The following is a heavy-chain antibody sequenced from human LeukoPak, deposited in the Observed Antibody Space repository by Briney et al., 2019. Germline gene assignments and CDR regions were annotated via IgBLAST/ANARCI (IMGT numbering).Heavy chain of an antibody. V-gene: IGHV3-9*01. Sequence: GGSLRLSCAASGFTFDDYAMHWVRQAPGKGLEWVSGISWNSGSIGYADSVKGRFTISRDNAKNSLYLQMNSLRAEDTALYYCAKQGSSGSTYYYYMDVWGKGTTVTISS. J-gene: IGHJ6*03. CDR3: AKQGSSGSTYYYYMDV. CDR2: ISWNSGSI. D-gene: IGHD3-10*01. CDR1: GFTFDDYA.